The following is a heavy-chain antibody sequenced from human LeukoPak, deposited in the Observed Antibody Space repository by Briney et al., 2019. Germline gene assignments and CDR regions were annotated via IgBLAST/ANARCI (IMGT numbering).Heavy chain of an antibody. J-gene: IGHJ4*02. V-gene: IGHV3-21*01. D-gene: IGHD1-14*01. Sequence: PGGSLRLSCAASGFTFSNFQMHWVRQAPGKGLEWVSSISGSSSYIYYVDSVQGRFTISRDNAKNSLYLQMNSLRAEDTAVYYCARELATENDYWGQGTLVTVSS. CDR2: ISGSSSYI. CDR1: GFTFSNFQ. CDR3: ARELATENDY.